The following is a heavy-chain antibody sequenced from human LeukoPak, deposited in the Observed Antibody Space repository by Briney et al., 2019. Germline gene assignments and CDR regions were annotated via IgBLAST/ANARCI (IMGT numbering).Heavy chain of an antibody. CDR2: IYSGGST. Sequence: GGSLRLSCAVSGFTVSSNYMSWVRQAPGKGLEWVSIIYSGGSTYYAESVKGRFTISRDNSKNTLYLQMNSLRAEDTAVYHCVKSAGKDGYRDVFDIWGQGTVVTVSS. CDR3: VKSAGKDGYRDVFDI. J-gene: IGHJ3*02. D-gene: IGHD5-24*01. V-gene: IGHV3-66*01. CDR1: GFTVSSNY.